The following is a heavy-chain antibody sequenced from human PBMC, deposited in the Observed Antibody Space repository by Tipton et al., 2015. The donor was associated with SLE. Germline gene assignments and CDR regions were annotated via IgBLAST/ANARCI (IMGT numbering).Heavy chain of an antibody. J-gene: IGHJ6*02. CDR1: GFTFSDHY. D-gene: IGHD1-26*01. CDR3: ARDLGADYGMDV. V-gene: IGHV3-74*01. CDR2: INSDGSST. Sequence: SLRLSCAASGFTFSDHYMDWVRQAPGKGLVWVSRINSDGSSTSYADSVKGRFTISRDNAKNTLYLQMNSLRAEDTAVYYCARDLGADYGMDVWGQGTTVTVSS.